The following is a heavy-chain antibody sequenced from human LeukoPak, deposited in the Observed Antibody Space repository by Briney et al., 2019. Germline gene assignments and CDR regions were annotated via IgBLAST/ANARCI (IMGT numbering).Heavy chain of an antibody. CDR2: IYYSGST. Sequence: SETLSLTCAVYGGSFSGCYWSWIRQPAGKGLEWIGRIYYSGSTYYNPSLKSRVTISVDTSKNQFSMKLSSVTAADTAVYYCARAVDYYDSSGYYFWGQGTLVTVSS. CDR1: GGSFSGCY. V-gene: IGHV4-59*05. CDR3: ARAVDYYDSSGYYF. J-gene: IGHJ4*02. D-gene: IGHD3-22*01.